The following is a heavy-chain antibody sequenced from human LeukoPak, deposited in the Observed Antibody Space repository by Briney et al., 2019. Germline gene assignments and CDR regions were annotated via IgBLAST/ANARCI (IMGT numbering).Heavy chain of an antibody. CDR1: GYTFTSYG. J-gene: IGHJ4*02. CDR3: ARDLLTVTTRFFDY. CDR2: ISANNGNT. D-gene: IGHD4-17*01. Sequence: ASVKVSCKASGYTFTSYGFSWVQQAPGQGLEWMGWISANNGNTNYAQKLQGRVTMTTDTSTSTAYMELRSLRSDDTAVYYCARDLLTVTTRFFDYWGQGTLVTVSS. V-gene: IGHV1-18*01.